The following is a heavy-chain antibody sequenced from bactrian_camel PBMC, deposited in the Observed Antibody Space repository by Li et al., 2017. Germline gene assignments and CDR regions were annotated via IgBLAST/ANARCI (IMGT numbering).Heavy chain of an antibody. V-gene: IGHV3S53*01. J-gene: IGHJ6*01. Sequence: HVQLVESGGGSVQAGGSLRLSCTISGSSSDDSTMGWYRQAPENECELVSTNLSDGSTYYADSVKDRFTFSQDNAKNTVYLQMDSLKPEDTAVYYCAADALGHGDYCPRADFGYWGQGTQVTVS. CDR2: NLSDGST. D-gene: IGHD3*01. CDR1: GSSSDDST. CDR3: AADALGHGDYCPRADFGY.